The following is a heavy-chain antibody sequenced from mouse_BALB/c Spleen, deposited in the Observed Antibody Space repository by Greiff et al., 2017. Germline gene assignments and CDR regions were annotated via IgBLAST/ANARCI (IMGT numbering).Heavy chain of an antibody. CDR2: INPYNGDT. CDR1: GYSFTGYF. CDR3: AREDKDGYQGAY. Sequence: EVQLQQSGPELVKPEASVKISCTASGYSFTGYFMNWVMQSHGKSLEWIGRINPYNGDTFYNQKFKGKTTLTVDKSSSTAHMELRSLASEDSAVYYCAREDKDGYQGAYWGQGTLVTVSA. V-gene: IGHV1-20*02. J-gene: IGHJ3*01. D-gene: IGHD1-2*01.